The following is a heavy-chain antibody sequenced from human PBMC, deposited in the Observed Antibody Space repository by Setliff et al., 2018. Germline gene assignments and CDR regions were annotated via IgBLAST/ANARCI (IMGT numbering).Heavy chain of an antibody. Sequence: SETLSLTCAVSGDSISSGNWWSWVRQPPEKGLEWIGEINHSGDTKSNPSLKSRVTMSVDTSKNQFSLKLNSVTAADTAVYYCARDRTYYGSGTYTRYFDYWGQGTLVTVSS. CDR1: GDSISSGNW. CDR2: INHSGDT. CDR3: ARDRTYYGSGTYTRYFDY. J-gene: IGHJ4*02. V-gene: IGHV4-4*02. D-gene: IGHD3-10*01.